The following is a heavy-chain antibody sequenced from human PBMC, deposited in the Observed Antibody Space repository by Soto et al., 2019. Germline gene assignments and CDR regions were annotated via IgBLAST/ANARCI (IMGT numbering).Heavy chain of an antibody. J-gene: IGHJ6*02. D-gene: IGHD2-21*02. CDR1: WGYIGIYD. CDR2: IHYSGST. Sequence: PSETQSLTNTVTWGYIGIYDGSWIRQPTGKGLKWIGYIHYSGSTNYNPSLKSRVTISVDTSKNQFSLKLSSVTTADTALYYCARGGSHGSSQPLLRRYYYYGMDVWGQGTTVTRSS. CDR3: ARGGSHGSSQPLLRRYYYYGMDV. V-gene: IGHV4-59*01.